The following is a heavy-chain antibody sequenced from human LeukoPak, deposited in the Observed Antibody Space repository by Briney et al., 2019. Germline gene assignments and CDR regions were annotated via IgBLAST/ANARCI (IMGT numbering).Heavy chain of an antibody. CDR3: ATDRLVGATRSFDY. J-gene: IGHJ4*02. CDR2: FDPEDGET. V-gene: IGHV1-24*01. Sequence: ASVKVSCKVSGYTLTELSMHWVRQAPGKGLEWMGGFDPEDGETIYAQKLQGRVTTTEDTSTDTAYMELSSLRSEDTAVYYCATDRLVGATRSFDYWGQGTLVTVSS. CDR1: GYTLTELS. D-gene: IGHD1-26*01.